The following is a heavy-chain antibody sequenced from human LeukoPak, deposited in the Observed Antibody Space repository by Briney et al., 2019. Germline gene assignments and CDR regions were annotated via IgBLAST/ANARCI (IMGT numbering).Heavy chain of an antibody. D-gene: IGHD3-3*01. CDR2: ISGSGGST. Sequence: PGGSLRLSCAASGFTFSSYAMSWVRQAPGKGLDWVSAISGSGGSTYYADSVKGRFTISRDNSKNTLYLQMNSLRAEDTAVYYCAKSAPKTYYDFWSGPPIYMDVWGKGTTVTVSS. V-gene: IGHV3-23*01. J-gene: IGHJ6*03. CDR3: AKSAPKTYYDFWSGPPIYMDV. CDR1: GFTFSSYA.